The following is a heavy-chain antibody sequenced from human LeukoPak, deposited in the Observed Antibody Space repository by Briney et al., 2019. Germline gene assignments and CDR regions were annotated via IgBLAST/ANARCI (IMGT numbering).Heavy chain of an antibody. CDR3: ARSSAIRAHSDF. D-gene: IGHD3-9*01. CDR1: GYSISSGYY. J-gene: IGHJ4*02. CDR2: FFHGGNT. Sequence: SETLSLTCAVSGYSISSGYYWGWIRQPPGKGLEWIGSFFHGGNTYYNPSLKSRVTISVHTSTNQFSLTLNSVTAADTALYYCARSSAIRAHSDFWGQGILVTVSS. V-gene: IGHV4-38-2*01.